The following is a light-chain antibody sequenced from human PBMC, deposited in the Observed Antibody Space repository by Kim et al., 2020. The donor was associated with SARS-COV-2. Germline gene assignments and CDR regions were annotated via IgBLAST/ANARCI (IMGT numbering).Light chain of an antibody. Sequence: ELTQPPSASGTPGQRVTISCSGSSSNIGNNTVNWYKQLPGTAPRLLIYSNDERPSGVPDRFSGSKSGTSASLAISGLQSEDEANYYYAAWDDSLNGWVFGGGTQLTVL. J-gene: IGLJ3*02. V-gene: IGLV1-44*01. CDR3: AAWDDSLNGWV. CDR2: SND. CDR1: SSNIGNNT.